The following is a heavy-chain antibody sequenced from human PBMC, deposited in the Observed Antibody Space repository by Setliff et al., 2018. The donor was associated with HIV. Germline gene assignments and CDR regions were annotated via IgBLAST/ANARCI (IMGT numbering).Heavy chain of an antibody. J-gene: IGHJ1*01. CDR2: ISTGTTI. V-gene: IGHV3-11*04. Sequence: GGSLRLSCAASGFTFSDYHMSWIRQAPGKGLEWISYISTGTTIFYADSVKGRFTISRDNAKNSLYLEMNSLRAEDTAVYYCARGYTGDFHWGQGTLVPSPQ. CDR3: ARGYTGDFH. CDR1: GFTFSDYH. D-gene: IGHD7-27*01.